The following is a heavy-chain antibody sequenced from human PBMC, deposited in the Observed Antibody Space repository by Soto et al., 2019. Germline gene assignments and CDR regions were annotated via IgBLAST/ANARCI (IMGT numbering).Heavy chain of an antibody. CDR2: ISGSGGST. D-gene: IGHD3-22*01. Sequence: PVGSLRLSCAASGFTFSSYAMSWVRQAPGKGLEWVSAISGSGGSTYYADSVKGRFTISRDNSKNTLYLQMNSLRAEDTAVYYCAKDSGPPSDSSGLSSYDWGQGTLVTVSS. CDR1: GFTFSSYA. J-gene: IGHJ4*02. V-gene: IGHV3-23*01. CDR3: AKDSGPPSDSSGLSSYD.